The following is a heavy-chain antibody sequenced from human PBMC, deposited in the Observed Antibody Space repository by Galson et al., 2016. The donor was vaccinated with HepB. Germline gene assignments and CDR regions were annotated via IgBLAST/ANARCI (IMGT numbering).Heavy chain of an antibody. CDR1: GFSFGTYN. CDR3: AREAMTPRGTFDY. Sequence: SLRLSCAASGFSFGTYNMNWVRQAPGKGLEWVSHISASGTTIYYADSVKGRFTISRDNVKNSLYLQMNSLRAEDTALYYCAREAMTPRGTFDYWGQGSLVTFSA. J-gene: IGHJ4*02. CDR2: ISASGTTI. D-gene: IGHD3-16*01. V-gene: IGHV3-48*03.